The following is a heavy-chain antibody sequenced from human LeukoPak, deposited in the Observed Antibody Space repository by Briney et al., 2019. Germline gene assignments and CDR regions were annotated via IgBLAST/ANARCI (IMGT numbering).Heavy chain of an antibody. J-gene: IGHJ4*02. V-gene: IGHV4-34*01. CDR3: ATSSYSSSTHWRVRGVDADY. Sequence: SETLSLTCAVYGGSFSGYYWSWIRQPPGKGLEWIGEINHSGSTNYNPSLKSRVTISVDTSKNQFSLKLSSVTAADTAVYYCATSSYSSSTHWRVRGVDADYWGQGTLVTVSS. D-gene: IGHD6-6*01. CDR2: INHSGST. CDR1: GGSFSGYY.